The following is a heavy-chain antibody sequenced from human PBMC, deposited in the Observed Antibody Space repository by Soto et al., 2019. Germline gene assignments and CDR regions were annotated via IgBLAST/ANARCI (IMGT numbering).Heavy chain of an antibody. CDR1: GCSFTSYD. CDR2: MNPNSGNT. CDR3: ARGLYDYVWGSYRVYYYGMDV. J-gene: IGHJ6*02. D-gene: IGHD3-16*02. V-gene: IGHV1-8*01. Sequence: GASVKVSCKASGCSFTSYDINWVRQATGQGLEWMGWMNPNSGNTGYAQKFQGRVTMTRNTSISTAYMELSSLRSEDTAVYYCARGLYDYVWGSYRVYYYGMDVWGQGTTVTVSS.